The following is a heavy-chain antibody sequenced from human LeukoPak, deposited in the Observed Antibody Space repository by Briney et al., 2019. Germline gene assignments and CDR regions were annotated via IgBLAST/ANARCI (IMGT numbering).Heavy chain of an antibody. Sequence: GGSLRLSCSASGFTFRTYAMSWVRQAPGKGLEWLGRIESRTDGETTDYLGLVRGRFTISRDDSINTLYLQMDSLRTEDTAVYYCATSPGYYDSSPFDYWGRGTLVTVSS. J-gene: IGHJ4*02. V-gene: IGHV3-15*04. CDR2: IESRTDGETT. CDR3: ATSPGYYDSSPFDY. CDR1: GFTFRTYA. D-gene: IGHD3-22*01.